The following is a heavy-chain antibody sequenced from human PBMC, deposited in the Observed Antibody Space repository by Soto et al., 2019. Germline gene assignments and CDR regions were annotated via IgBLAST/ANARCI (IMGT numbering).Heavy chain of an antibody. V-gene: IGHV1-18*01. J-gene: IGHJ3*02. CDR3: ARDERYPVAHGNAFDI. CDR2: ISAYNGNT. Sequence: ASVKVSCKASGYTFTSYGISWVRQAPGQGLEWMGWISAYNGNTNYAQKLQGRVTMTTDTSTSTAYMELRSLRSDDTAVYYCARDERYPVAHGNAFDIWGQGTMVTVSS. CDR1: GYTFTSYG. D-gene: IGHD6-19*01.